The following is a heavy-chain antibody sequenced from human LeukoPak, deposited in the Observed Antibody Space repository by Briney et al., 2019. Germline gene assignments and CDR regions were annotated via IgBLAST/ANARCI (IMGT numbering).Heavy chain of an antibody. CDR2: IYYSGST. CDR3: ARDLSGYYSDAFDI. D-gene: IGHD3-22*01. CDR1: GGSISSGDYY. V-gene: IGHV4-30-4*01. Sequence: PSETLSLTCTVSGGSISSGDYYWRWIRQPPGEGLEWIGYIYYSGSTYYNPSLKSRVTISVDTSKNQFSLKLSSVTAADTAVYYCARDLSGYYSDAFDIWGQGTMVTVSS. J-gene: IGHJ3*02.